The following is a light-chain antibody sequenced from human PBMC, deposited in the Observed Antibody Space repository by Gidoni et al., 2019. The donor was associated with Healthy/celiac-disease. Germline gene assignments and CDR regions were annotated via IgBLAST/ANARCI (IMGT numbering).Light chain of an antibody. CDR2: DAS. CDR3: QQRSNWPLRT. J-gene: IGKJ3*01. Sequence: IVLTPPPATLSLTPRERATLSCRASQSVSSYLAWYQQKPGQAPRRLIYDASSGSGTDFTLTISSLVPEDVAVYYCQQRSNWPLRTFGHGTKVDIK. CDR1: QSVSSY. V-gene: IGKV3-11*01.